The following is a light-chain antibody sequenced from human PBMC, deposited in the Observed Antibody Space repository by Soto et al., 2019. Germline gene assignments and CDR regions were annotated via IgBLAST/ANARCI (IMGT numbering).Light chain of an antibody. J-gene: IGKJ1*01. Sequence: EIVMTQSPATLSVSPGESATLSCRASQSVSNNLTWYQQKPGQAPRLLIYGASSRATGIPDRFSGSGSGTDFTLTISSLEPEDFAVYYCQQYGSSVWTFGQGTKMDI. CDR2: GAS. CDR1: QSVSNN. V-gene: IGKV3D-15*01. CDR3: QQYGSSVWT.